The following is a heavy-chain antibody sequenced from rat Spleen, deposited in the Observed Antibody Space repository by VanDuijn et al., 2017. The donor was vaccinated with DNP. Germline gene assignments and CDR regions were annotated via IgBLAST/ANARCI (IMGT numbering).Heavy chain of an antibody. V-gene: IGHV3-3*01. CDR2: INSAGST. D-gene: IGHD1-2*01. CDR1: GYSITSSYR. CDR3: ARVTIAAISTYYAMDA. Sequence: EVQLQESGPGLVKPSQSLSLTCSVTGYSITSSYRWNWIRKFPGNKLEWMGYINSAGSTNYNPSLKSRISITRDTSKNQFFLQVNSVTTDDTATYYCARVTIAAISTYYAMDAWGQGTSVTVSS. J-gene: IGHJ4*01.